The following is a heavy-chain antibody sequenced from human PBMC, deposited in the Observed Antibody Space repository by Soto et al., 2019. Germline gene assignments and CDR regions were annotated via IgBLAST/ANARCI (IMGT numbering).Heavy chain of an antibody. D-gene: IGHD6-13*01. CDR3: ATYSSSWYVVY. V-gene: IGHV4-39*01. J-gene: IGHJ4*02. CDR1: GGSISSSSYY. Sequence: QLQLQESGPGLVKPSETLSLTCTVSGGSISSSSYYWGWIRQPPGKGLEWIGSIYYSGSTYYNPSLKRRVPLSVDTSKNQFSLKLSSVTAADTAVYYCATYSSSWYVVYWGQGTLVTVSS. CDR2: IYYSGST.